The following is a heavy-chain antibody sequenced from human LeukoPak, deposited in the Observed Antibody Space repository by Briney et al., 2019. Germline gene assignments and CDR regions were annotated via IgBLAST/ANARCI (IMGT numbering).Heavy chain of an antibody. CDR2: ISGSGGST. D-gene: IGHD4-17*01. V-gene: IGHV3-23*01. CDR3: AKSMTTVTSPYFYYYMDV. Sequence: GGSLRLSCAASGFTFSSYWMSWVRQAPGKGLEWVSAISGSGGSTYYADSVKGRFTISRDNSKNTLYLQMNSLRAEDTAVYYCAKSMTTVTSPYFYYYMDVWGKGTTVTVSS. CDR1: GFTFSSYW. J-gene: IGHJ6*03.